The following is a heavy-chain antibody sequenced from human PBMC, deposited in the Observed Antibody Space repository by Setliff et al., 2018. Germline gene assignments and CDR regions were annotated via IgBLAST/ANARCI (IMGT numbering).Heavy chain of an antibody. CDR2: INPGGLSS. D-gene: IGHD6-25*01. V-gene: IGHV1-46*01. J-gene: IGHJ4*02. Sequence: ASVKVSCKASGYTFTRYYMHWVRQAPGQGLEWMGIINPGGLSSSSTQKFEGRVTMTRDTPTSTVYMELNSLTSDDTAVYYCARAGLAAAGRKGVFDHWGQGTLVTVSS. CDR1: GYTFTRYY. CDR3: ARAGLAAAGRKGVFDH.